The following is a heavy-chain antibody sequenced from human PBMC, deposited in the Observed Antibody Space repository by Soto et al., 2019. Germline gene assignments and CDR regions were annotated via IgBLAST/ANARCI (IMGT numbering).Heavy chain of an antibody. J-gene: IGHJ3*01. D-gene: IGHD1-20*01. Sequence: EVQLLESGGGLVQPGGSLRLSCAASGFTFSSFVMNWVRQAPGKGLEWVSTISPGADVSHYTDSAKGRFTISRDNSRRTLHLQMDSLRVEDAAVYFSVRRAITATTKWGAFDVWGQGTAVTVSS. CDR2: ISPGADVS. V-gene: IGHV3-23*01. CDR1: GFTFSSFV. CDR3: VRRAITATTKWGAFDV.